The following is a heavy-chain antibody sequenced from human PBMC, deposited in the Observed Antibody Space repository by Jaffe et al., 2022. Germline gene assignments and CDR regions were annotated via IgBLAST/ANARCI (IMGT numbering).Heavy chain of an antibody. CDR3: AKGSQWLRLPTYFDY. D-gene: IGHD5-12*01. CDR2: IRYDGSNK. CDR1: GFTFSSYG. V-gene: IGHV3-30*02. J-gene: IGHJ4*02. Sequence: QVQLVESGGGVVQPGGSLRLSCAASGFTFSSYGMHWVRQAPGKGLEWVAFIRYDGSNKYYADSVKGRFTISRDNSKNTLYLQMNSLRAEDTAVYYCAKGSQWLRLPTYFDYWGQGTLVTVSS.